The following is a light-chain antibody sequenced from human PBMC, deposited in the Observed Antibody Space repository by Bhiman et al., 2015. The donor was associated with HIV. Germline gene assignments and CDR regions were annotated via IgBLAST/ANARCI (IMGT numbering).Light chain of an antibody. V-gene: IGLV3-21*04. CDR3: ATWDSSLSVGV. J-gene: IGLJ3*02. Sequence: SYELTQPPSVSVASGETAQITCGGTKIGTKSIHWYQQRPGQAPVLVISFDSDRPSGIPERFSGSKSGTSATLGITGLQTGDEAAYYCATWDSSLSVGVFGGGTTLTVL. CDR2: FDS. CDR1: KIGTKS.